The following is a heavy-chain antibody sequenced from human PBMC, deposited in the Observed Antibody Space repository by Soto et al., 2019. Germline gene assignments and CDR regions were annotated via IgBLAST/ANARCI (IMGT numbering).Heavy chain of an antibody. Sequence: ASVKVSCKASGYTFTSYGISWVRQAPGRGLEWMGWISAYNGNTNYAQKLQGGVTMTTDTSTSTAYMELRSLRSDDTAVYYCARDSGDYSNTSWFDPWGQGTPVTVSS. D-gene: IGHD4-4*01. CDR2: ISAYNGNT. CDR1: GYTFTSYG. J-gene: IGHJ5*02. CDR3: ARDSGDYSNTSWFDP. V-gene: IGHV1-18*04.